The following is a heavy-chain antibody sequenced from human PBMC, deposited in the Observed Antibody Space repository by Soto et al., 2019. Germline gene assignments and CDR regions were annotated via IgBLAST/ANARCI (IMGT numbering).Heavy chain of an antibody. D-gene: IGHD3-22*01. Sequence: SQTLSLTCAISVDRVSSNSAAWNWIRQSPSRGLEWLGRTYYRSKWYNEYAVSVKSRININPDTSKNQFSLQLNSVTPEDTAVYYCEGDPNDRSANYHHDDYGKDVWGQGTTVTVSS. CDR2: TYYRSKWYN. CDR1: VDRVSSNSAA. CDR3: EGDPNDRSANYHHDDYGKDV. V-gene: IGHV6-1*01. J-gene: IGHJ6*02.